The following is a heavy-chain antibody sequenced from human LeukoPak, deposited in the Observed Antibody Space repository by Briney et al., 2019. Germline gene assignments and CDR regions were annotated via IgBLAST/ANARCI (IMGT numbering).Heavy chain of an antibody. Sequence: PGGSLRLSCAASGFTFDDYAMHWVRHAPGKGLVWVSHINSDGSWTSYADSVKGRFTISKDNAKNTVYLQMNSLRAEDTAVYYCVSFYETYWGRGTLVTVSS. CDR2: INSDGSWT. J-gene: IGHJ4*02. CDR3: VSFYETY. V-gene: IGHV3-74*01. CDR1: GFTFDDYA. D-gene: IGHD2/OR15-2a*01.